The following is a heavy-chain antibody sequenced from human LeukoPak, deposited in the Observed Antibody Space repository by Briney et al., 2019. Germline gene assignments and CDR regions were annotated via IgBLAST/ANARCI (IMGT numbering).Heavy chain of an antibody. CDR2: IRYDGSNK. CDR3: AREDQTLGWELSLDY. J-gene: IGHJ4*02. D-gene: IGHD1-26*01. Sequence: GGSLRLSCAASGFTFSSYGMHWVRQAPGKGLEWVAFIRYDGSNKYYADSVKGRFTISRDNSKNTLYLQMNSLRAEDMAVYYCAREDQTLGWELSLDYWGQGTLVTVSS. V-gene: IGHV3-30*02. CDR1: GFTFSSYG.